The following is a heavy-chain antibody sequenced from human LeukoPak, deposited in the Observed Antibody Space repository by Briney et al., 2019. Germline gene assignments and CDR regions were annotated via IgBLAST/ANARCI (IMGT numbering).Heavy chain of an antibody. CDR2: IRYDGSNK. V-gene: IGHV3-30*02. CDR1: GFTFSSYG. CDR3: AKGTWYSSGSGWEFDY. D-gene: IGHD6-19*01. J-gene: IGHJ4*02. Sequence: PGGSLRLSCAASGFTFSSYGMHWVRQAPGKGLEWVAFIRYDGSNKYYADSVKGRFTISRDNSKNTLYLQMNSLRAEDTAVYYCAKGTWYSSGSGWEFDYWGQGTLVTVSS.